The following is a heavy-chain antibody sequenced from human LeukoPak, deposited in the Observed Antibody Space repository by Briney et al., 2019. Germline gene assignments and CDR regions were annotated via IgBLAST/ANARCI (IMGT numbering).Heavy chain of an antibody. J-gene: IGHJ6*03. Sequence: GESLKISCKGSGYSFTNYWIGWVRQMPGKGLEWMGIIYPADSDTRYSPSFQGQVTFSADKSISTAYLQWSSLKASDTAMYYCARAGNGLYYYYYYYMDVWGKGTTVTVSS. CDR1: GYSFTNYW. CDR2: IYPADSDT. CDR3: ARAGNGLYYYYYYYMDV. V-gene: IGHV5-51*01. D-gene: IGHD2-8*01.